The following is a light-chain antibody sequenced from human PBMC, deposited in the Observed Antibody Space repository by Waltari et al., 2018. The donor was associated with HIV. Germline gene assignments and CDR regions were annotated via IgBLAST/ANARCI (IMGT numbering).Light chain of an antibody. V-gene: IGKV1-39*01. Sequence: DIQMTQSPSSLSASVGDRVTITCRASQAISSFLNWYQQKPGKAPNLLIYAASTLQRGVPSRFSGSGSGTDFTLTISSLQPEDFATYYCQQSFSTPPLTFGGGTKVEIK. J-gene: IGKJ4*01. CDR2: AAS. CDR1: QAISSF. CDR3: QQSFSTPPLT.